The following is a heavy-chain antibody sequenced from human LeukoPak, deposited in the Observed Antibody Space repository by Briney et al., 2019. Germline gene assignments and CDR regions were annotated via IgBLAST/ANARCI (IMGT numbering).Heavy chain of an antibody. CDR3: ARHRAEIAVAGYFDY. CDR1: GGSISSYY. J-gene: IGHJ4*02. V-gene: IGHV4-4*07. CDR2: IYTSGST. D-gene: IGHD6-19*01. Sequence: SETLSLTCTVSGGSISSYYWSWIRQPAGKGLEWIGRIYTSGSTNYNPSLKSRVTISVDTSKNQFSLKLSSVTAADTAVYYCARHRAEIAVAGYFDYWGQGTLVTVSS.